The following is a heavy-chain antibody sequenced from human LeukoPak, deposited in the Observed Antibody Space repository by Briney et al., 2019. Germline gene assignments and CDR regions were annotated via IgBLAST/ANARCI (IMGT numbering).Heavy chain of an antibody. CDR3: ASRHLGWRFLEWLARAGYFDY. V-gene: IGHV4-4*02. CDR1: GGSISSSNW. CDR2: IYHSGST. Sequence: SGTLSLTCAVSGGSISSSNWWSWVRQPPGKGLEWIGEIYHSGSTNYNPSLKSRVTISVDKSKNQFSLKLSSVTAADTAVYYCASRHLGWRFLEWLARAGYFDYWGQGTLVTVSS. D-gene: IGHD3-3*01. J-gene: IGHJ4*02.